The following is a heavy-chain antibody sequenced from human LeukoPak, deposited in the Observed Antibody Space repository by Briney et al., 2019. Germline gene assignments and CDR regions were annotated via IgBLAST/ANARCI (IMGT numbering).Heavy chain of an antibody. D-gene: IGHD2-8*01. CDR3: AMKTMVYFDY. V-gene: IGHV4-39*07. Sequence: SETLSLTCTVSGGSISSSSYYWGWIRQPPGKGLEWIGSIYYSGSTYYNPSLKSRVTISVDTSKNQSSLKLSSVTAADTAVYYCAMKTMVYFDYWGQGTLVTVSS. CDR2: IYYSGST. J-gene: IGHJ4*02. CDR1: GGSISSSSYY.